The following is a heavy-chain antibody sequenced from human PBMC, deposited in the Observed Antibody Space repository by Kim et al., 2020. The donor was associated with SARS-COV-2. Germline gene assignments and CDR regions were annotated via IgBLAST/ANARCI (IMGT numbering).Heavy chain of an antibody. CDR2: IYYSGST. D-gene: IGHD6-13*01. CDR1: GGSISSYY. J-gene: IGHJ5*02. V-gene: IGHV4-59*01. CDR3: ARVGGYSSSWPVVWFDP. Sequence: SETLSLTCTVSGGSISSYYWSWIRQPPGKGLEWIGYIYYSGSTNYNPSLKSRVTISVDTSKNQFSLKLSSVTAADTAVYYCARVGGYSSSWPVVWFDPWGQGTLVTVSS.